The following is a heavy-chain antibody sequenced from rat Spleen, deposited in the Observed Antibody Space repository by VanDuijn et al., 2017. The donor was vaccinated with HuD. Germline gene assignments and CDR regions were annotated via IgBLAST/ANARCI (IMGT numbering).Heavy chain of an antibody. V-gene: IGHV3-3*01. CDR3: ARIFHYYDATYYYDYFDY. Sequence: EVQLQESGPGLVKPSQSLSLTCSVTGYSITSNYRWNWIRKFPGNKLEWMGYINNAGSTNYNPSLKSRISITRDTSKNQFFLQVNSLTTEDTATYYCARIFHYYDATYYYDYFDYWGQGAMVTVSS. J-gene: IGHJ2*01. D-gene: IGHD1-12*02. CDR1: GYSITSNYR. CDR2: INNAGST.